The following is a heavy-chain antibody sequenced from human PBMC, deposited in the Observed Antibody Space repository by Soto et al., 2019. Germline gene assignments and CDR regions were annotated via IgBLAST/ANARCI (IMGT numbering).Heavy chain of an antibody. Sequence: GGSLRLSCAASGFTFSSYGMHWVRQAPGKGLEWVAFIWYDGSNKYYPDSVKGRLTISRDNSKNTLYLQMNSLRADDTAVYYCARDPYTHCSSANTCYTAYYYYYGMDVWGQGTTVTVSS. D-gene: IGHD2-2*01. CDR3: ARDPYTHCSSANTCYTAYYYYYGMDV. CDR2: IWYDGSNK. J-gene: IGHJ6*02. V-gene: IGHV3-33*01. CDR1: GFTFSSYG.